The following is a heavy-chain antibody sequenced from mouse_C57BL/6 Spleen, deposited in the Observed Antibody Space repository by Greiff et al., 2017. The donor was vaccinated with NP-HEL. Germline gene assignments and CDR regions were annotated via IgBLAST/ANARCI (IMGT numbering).Heavy chain of an antibody. CDR3: ARGGDYGYDDWFAY. D-gene: IGHD2-2*01. Sequence: DVQLVESGGGLVKPGGSLKLSCAASGFTFSSYAMSWVRQTPEKRLEWVATISDGGSYTYYPDNVKGRFTISRDNAKNNLYLQMSHLKSEDTAMYYCARGGDYGYDDWFAYWGQGTLVTVSA. CDR2: ISDGGSYT. V-gene: IGHV5-4*01. J-gene: IGHJ3*01. CDR1: GFTFSSYA.